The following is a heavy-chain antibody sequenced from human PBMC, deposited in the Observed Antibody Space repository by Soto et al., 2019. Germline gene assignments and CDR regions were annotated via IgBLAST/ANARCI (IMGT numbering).Heavy chain of an antibody. CDR2: IGTAGDT. J-gene: IGHJ4*02. CDR3: AGGRSFGGVIAPFDY. V-gene: IGHV3-13*01. D-gene: IGHD3-16*02. Sequence: EVQLVESGGGLVQPGGSLRLSCAASGFTFSSYDMHWVRQATGKGLEWVSAIGTAGDTYYPGSVKGRFTISRENAKNSLYLQMTSLRAGDTAVYYCAGGRSFGGVIAPFDYWGQGTLVTVSS. CDR1: GFTFSSYD.